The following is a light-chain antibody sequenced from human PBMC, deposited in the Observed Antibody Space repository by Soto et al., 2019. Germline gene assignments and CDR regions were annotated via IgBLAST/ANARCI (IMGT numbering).Light chain of an antibody. CDR2: DVS. Sequence: EIVLTQSPGTLSLSPGERATLSCRASQSLSSSYLAWYQQKPGQAPRLLIYDVSSRSPDIPDRFLGSGSETDFTLTISSLQPDDFATYFCQQYNSDPITFGQGTRLEIK. CDR1: QSLSSSY. CDR3: QQYNSDPIT. V-gene: IGKV3-20*01. J-gene: IGKJ5*01.